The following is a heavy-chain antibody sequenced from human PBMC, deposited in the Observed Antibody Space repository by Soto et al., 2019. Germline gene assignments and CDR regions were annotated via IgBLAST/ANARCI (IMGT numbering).Heavy chain of an antibody. CDR1: GYTFTGYY. V-gene: IGHV1-2*04. CDR3: ARDKGVLDYDILTGYGTYGMDV. CDR2: INPNSGGT. D-gene: IGHD3-9*01. J-gene: IGHJ6*02. Sequence: ASVKVSCKASGYTFTGYYMHWVRQAPGQGLEWMGWINPNSGGTNYAQKFQGWVTMTRDTSISTAYMELSRLRSDDTAVYYCARDKGVLDYDILTGYGTYGMDVWGQGTTVTVSS.